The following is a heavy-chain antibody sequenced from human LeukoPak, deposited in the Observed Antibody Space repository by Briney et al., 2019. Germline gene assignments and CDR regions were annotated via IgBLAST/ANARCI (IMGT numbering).Heavy chain of an antibody. J-gene: IGHJ4*02. CDR3: ARRTQDASGSQVLDY. CDR1: GYTFTGYY. CDR2: INPNSGGT. D-gene: IGHD3-10*01. V-gene: IGHV1-2*02. Sequence: ASVKVSCKASGYTFTGYYMHWVRQAPGQGLEWMGWINPNSGGTNYAQKFQGRVTMTRDTSISTAYMELSRLRSDDTAVYYCARRTQDASGSQVLDYWGQATLVTVA.